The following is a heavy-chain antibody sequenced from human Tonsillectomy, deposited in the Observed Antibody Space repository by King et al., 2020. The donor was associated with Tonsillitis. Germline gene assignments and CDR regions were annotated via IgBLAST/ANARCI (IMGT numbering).Heavy chain of an antibody. V-gene: IGHV1-18*01. CDR3: ARTGSGSRNDWYFDL. Sequence: QLVQSGAEVKKPGASVKVSCKASGYTFTNYGISWVRQAPGQGLEWMGWISAYNGNRNYAQKYRGRVTVTTDTSTTTAYMELSSLRSDDTAVYYCARTGSGSRNDWYFDLWGRGTLVTVFS. D-gene: IGHD1-14*01. CDR1: GYTFTNYG. CDR2: ISAYNGNR. J-gene: IGHJ2*01.